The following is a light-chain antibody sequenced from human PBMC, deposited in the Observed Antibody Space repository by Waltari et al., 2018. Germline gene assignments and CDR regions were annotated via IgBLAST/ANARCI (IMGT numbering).Light chain of an antibody. CDR1: QSVTSIS. J-gene: IGKJ4*01. Sequence: CMARQSVTSISLTWYQQKLGQAPRLRIYGTSSRATAIPDSFSGRGSGTDFTLTISRLEPEDFAVYYCQQYDGEVVTFGGGTKVEI. CDR3: QQYDGEVVT. V-gene: IGKV3-20*01. CDR2: GTS.